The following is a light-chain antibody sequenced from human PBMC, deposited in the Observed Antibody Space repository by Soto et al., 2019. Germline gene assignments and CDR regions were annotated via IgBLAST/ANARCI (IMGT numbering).Light chain of an antibody. CDR3: KQYYDTLLT. Sequence: DIVMTQSPDSLAVSLGERATINCKSSQSVFYSSNNKNYLAWYQQKPGQPPNLLIYWASTRESGVPDRFSGSGSGTDFTLTISSLQAEDVAVYYCKQYYDTLLTFGGGTKVEIK. CDR2: WAS. CDR1: QSVFYSSNNKNY. V-gene: IGKV4-1*01. J-gene: IGKJ4*01.